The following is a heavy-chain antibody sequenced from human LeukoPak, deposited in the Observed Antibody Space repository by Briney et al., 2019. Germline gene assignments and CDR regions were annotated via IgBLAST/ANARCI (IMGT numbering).Heavy chain of an antibody. CDR3: SRDEHYNYYSMDV. CDR2: ISSSSSTI. CDR1: GFTFSTYS. J-gene: IGHJ6*04. Sequence: PGGSLRLSCAASGFTFSTYSMNWVRQAPGKGLEWVSFISSSSSTIYYADSVRGRFTISRDNAENSLYLQMNRLGAEDTAVYYCSRDEHYNYYSMDVWGKGTTVTVSS. V-gene: IGHV3-48*01.